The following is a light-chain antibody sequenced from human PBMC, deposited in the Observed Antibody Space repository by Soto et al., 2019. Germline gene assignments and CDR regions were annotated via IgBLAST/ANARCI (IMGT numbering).Light chain of an antibody. CDR2: EVS. J-gene: IGLJ1*01. Sequence: QSVLTQPASVSGYPGQSITISCTGTSSDIGNYNYVSWYQQYSGIAPKLLIYEVSDRPSGVSNRFSGSKAGNTDSLTISVLQAEDEADYYCSSYTSSRSLKDVVGTGTKLTVL. CDR3: SSYTSSRSLKDV. V-gene: IGLV2-14*01. CDR1: SSDIGNYNY.